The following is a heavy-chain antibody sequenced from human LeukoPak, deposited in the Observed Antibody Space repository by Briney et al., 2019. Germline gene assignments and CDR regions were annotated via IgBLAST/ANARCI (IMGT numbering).Heavy chain of an antibody. CDR2: INPNSGGT. Sequence: ASVKLSCKASGYTFTDYYMHWVRQAPGQGLEWMGWINPNSGGTKYAQKFQGRVTMTRDTSISTAYMELSRLRSDDTAVYYCARGSKYSYGLNYWGQGTLVTVSS. CDR1: GYTFTDYY. J-gene: IGHJ4*02. CDR3: ARGSKYSYGLNY. D-gene: IGHD5-18*01. V-gene: IGHV1-2*02.